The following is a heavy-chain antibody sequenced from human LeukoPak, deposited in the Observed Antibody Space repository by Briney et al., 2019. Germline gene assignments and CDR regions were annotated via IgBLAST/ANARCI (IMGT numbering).Heavy chain of an antibody. V-gene: IGHV3-30-3*01. CDR2: ISYDGNNN. CDR1: GFTFSSYA. D-gene: IGHD1-1*01. CDR3: ARDPGVEGELDYFDY. Sequence: GGSLRLSCAASGFTFSSYAMHWVRQAPGKGLEWVAIISYDGNNNYYADSVKGRLNISRDNSKNTLYLQMNNLRPEDTAVYYCARDPGVEGELDYFDYWGQGTLVTVSS. J-gene: IGHJ4*02.